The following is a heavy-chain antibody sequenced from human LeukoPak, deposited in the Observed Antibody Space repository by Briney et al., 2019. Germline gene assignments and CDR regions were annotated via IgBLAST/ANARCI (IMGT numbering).Heavy chain of an antibody. CDR3: AKVYSSGWGHAFDI. D-gene: IGHD6-19*01. Sequence: GGTLRLSCAASGFTFSSYGMSWVRQAPGKGLEWVSSITGRGGSTYYADSVKGRFTISRDNSKNTLYLQMNSLRAEDTAVYYCAKVYSSGWGHAFDIWGQGTMVTVSS. V-gene: IGHV3-23*01. CDR2: ITGRGGST. J-gene: IGHJ3*02. CDR1: GFTFSSYG.